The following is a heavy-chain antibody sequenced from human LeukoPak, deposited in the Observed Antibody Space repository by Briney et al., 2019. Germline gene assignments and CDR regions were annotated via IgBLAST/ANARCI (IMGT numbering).Heavy chain of an antibody. J-gene: IGHJ4*02. V-gene: IGHV4-34*01. D-gene: IGHD6-13*01. CDR2: INHSGST. CDR3: ARGYSSSWYY. Sequence: PSETLSLTCAVYGGSFSGYYWSWIRQPPEKGLEWIGEINHSGSTNYNPSLKSRVTISVDTSKNQFSLKLSSVTAADTAVYYCARGYSSSWYYWGQGTLVTVSS. CDR1: GGSFSGYY.